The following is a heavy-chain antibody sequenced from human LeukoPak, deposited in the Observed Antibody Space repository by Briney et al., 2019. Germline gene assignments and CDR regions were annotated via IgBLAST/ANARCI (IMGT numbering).Heavy chain of an antibody. Sequence: ASGTLSLTCAVSGGSISSSNWWSWVRQPPGKGLEWIGEIYHSGSTNYNPSLKSRVTISVDKSKNQFSLKLSSVTAADTAVYYCASHKYSSGWVLGYWGQGTLVTVSS. V-gene: IGHV4-4*02. CDR2: IYHSGST. CDR1: GGSISSSNW. CDR3: ASHKYSSGWVLGY. D-gene: IGHD6-19*01. J-gene: IGHJ4*02.